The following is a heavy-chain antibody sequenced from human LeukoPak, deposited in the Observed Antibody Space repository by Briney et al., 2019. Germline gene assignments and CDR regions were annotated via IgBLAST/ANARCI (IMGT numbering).Heavy chain of an antibody. Sequence: GGSLRLSCAASGFTFSSYAMSWVRQAPGKGLEWVSGISGSGGGTYYADSVKGRFIISRDDSKNTLYLQMNSLRAEDTAVYYCTKGTIWLPFDYWGQGTLVTVSS. J-gene: IGHJ4*02. D-gene: IGHD5-18*01. CDR1: GFTFSSYA. CDR2: ISGSGGGT. V-gene: IGHV3-23*01. CDR3: TKGTIWLPFDY.